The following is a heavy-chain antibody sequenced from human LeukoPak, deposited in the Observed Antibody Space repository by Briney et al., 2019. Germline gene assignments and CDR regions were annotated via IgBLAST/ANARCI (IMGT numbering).Heavy chain of an antibody. CDR2: FDPEDGET. Sequence: ASVKVSCKVSGSTLTELSMHWVRQAPGKGLEWMGGFDPEDGETIYAQKFQGRVTMTEDTSTDTAYMELSSLRSEDTAVYYCATERGSSGYPDYWGQGTLVTVSS. D-gene: IGHD3-22*01. V-gene: IGHV1-24*01. CDR1: GSTLTELS. CDR3: ATERGSSGYPDY. J-gene: IGHJ4*02.